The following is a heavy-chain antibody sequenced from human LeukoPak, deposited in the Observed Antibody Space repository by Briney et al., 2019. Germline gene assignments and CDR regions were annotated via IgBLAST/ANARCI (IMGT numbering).Heavy chain of an antibody. Sequence: GGSLRLSCTASGFTFSSYAMNWVRQAPGKGLEWVSGIGAGGTFTYYADSVKGRFTIFRDNSRNTLYLQMNSLRADDTAVYYCARYLGYSTYGYYSDYWGQGTLVTVSS. J-gene: IGHJ4*02. V-gene: IGHV3-23*01. CDR3: ARYLGYSTYGYYSDY. CDR2: IGAGGTFT. D-gene: IGHD5-12*01. CDR1: GFTFSSYA.